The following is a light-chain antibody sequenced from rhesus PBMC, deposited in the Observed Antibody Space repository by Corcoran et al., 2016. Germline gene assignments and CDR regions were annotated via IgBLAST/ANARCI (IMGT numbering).Light chain of an antibody. CDR2: EAS. J-gene: IGKJ1*01. Sequence: DIQMTQSPSSLSASVGDRVTITCRASQGITNDLAWYQQKPGETPKLLIYEASSLQSGISSRFSGNGSGTDFTLTIRSLQSEDFATYYYQHYYSTPWTFGPGTKVEI. CDR3: QHYYSTPWT. V-gene: IGKV1-25*01. CDR1: QGITND.